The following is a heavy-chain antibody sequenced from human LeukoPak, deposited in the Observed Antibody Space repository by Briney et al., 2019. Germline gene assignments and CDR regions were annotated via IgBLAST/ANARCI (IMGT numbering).Heavy chain of an antibody. CDR3: ARGYVGIDY. D-gene: IGHD5-12*01. CDR1: GFTFSSYD. V-gene: IGHV3-30*03. CDR2: ISYGGSNK. Sequence: GGSLRLSCAASGFTFSSYDMHWVRQAPGKGLEWVAIISYGGSNKYYADSVKGRFTISRDNAKNTLYLQMNSLRDEDSAVYYCARGYVGIDYWGQGTLVTVSS. J-gene: IGHJ4*02.